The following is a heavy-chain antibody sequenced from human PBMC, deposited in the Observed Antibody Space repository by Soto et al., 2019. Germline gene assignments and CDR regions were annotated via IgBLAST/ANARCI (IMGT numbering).Heavy chain of an antibody. CDR3: ARDGHGMDV. J-gene: IGHJ6*02. V-gene: IGHV4-61*01. CDR2: IHVSGST. CDR1: GGSVSSGSYQ. Sequence: XGTLYLTCTVSGGSVSSGSYQWTWIRQPPGRGLEWIGYIHVSGSTNDNPSLKGRVTMSIDTSKNQFSLKLSSVTAADTAVYYCARDGHGMDVWGQGTKVTVSS.